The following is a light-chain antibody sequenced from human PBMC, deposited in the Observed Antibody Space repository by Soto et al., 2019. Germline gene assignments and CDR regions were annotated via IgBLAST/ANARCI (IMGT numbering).Light chain of an antibody. CDR2: GPP. Sequence: EIVMTQSPAALSVPPGARATLSCRARQSVGSDLVWYRQKPGQAPRLLIYGPPNRATGVPDRFSGSVCGTVFTRAIRSPQSDDFAVYYCQQYLDWPRKFGQGTKVDSK. V-gene: IGKV3-15*01. CDR1: QSVGSD. CDR3: QQYLDWPRK. J-gene: IGKJ1*01.